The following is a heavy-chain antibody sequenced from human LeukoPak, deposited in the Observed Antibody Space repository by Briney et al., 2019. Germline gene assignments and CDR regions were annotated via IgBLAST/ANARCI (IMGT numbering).Heavy chain of an antibody. CDR2: IWYDGSNK. CDR1: GFTFSSYG. Sequence: GGSLRLSCAASGFTFSSYGMHWVRQAPGKGLEWVAVIWYDGSNKYYADSVKGRFTISRDNSKNTLYLQMNSLRAEDTAVYYCARAHYDFWSGYYSPNYYYGMDVWGQGTTVTVSS. D-gene: IGHD3-3*01. CDR3: ARAHYDFWSGYYSPNYYYGMDV. V-gene: IGHV3-33*01. J-gene: IGHJ6*02.